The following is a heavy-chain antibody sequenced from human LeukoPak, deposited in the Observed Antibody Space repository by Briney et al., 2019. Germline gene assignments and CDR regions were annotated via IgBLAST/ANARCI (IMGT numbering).Heavy chain of an antibody. CDR3: ARGGRWELPRPYAFDI. V-gene: IGHV1-18*01. CDR1: GYTFTSYG. CDR2: ISTYNGHT. J-gene: IGHJ3*02. Sequence: WASVKVSCKASGYTFTSYGISWLRQAPGQGLEWMGWISTYNGHTNYAQKLQGRVTMTTDTSTSTAYMELRNLRSDDTAVYYCARGGRWELPRPYAFDIWGQGTMVTVSS. D-gene: IGHD1-26*01.